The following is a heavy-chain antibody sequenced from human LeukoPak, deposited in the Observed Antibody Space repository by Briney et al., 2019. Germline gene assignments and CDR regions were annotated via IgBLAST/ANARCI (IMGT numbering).Heavy chain of an antibody. CDR1: GGTFSSYA. V-gene: IGHV1-69*01. CDR2: IIPIFGTA. Sequence: SVKVSCKASGGTFSSYAISWVRQAPGQGLEWMGGIIPIFGTANYAQKFQGRVTITADESTSTAYMELSSLRSEDTAVYYCTRGSGSGGRDWFDPWGQGTLVTVSS. J-gene: IGHJ5*02. CDR3: TRGSGSGGRDWFDP. D-gene: IGHD3-10*01.